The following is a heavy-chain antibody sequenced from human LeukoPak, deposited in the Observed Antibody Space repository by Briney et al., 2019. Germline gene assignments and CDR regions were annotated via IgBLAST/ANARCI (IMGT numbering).Heavy chain of an antibody. D-gene: IGHD2-2*01. Sequence: GGSLRLSCAASGFTFSSYAMHWVRQAPGKGLEWVAVISYDGSNKYYADSVKGRFTISRDNSKNTLYLQKNSLRAEDTAVYYCARKSCSSTSCYSHFDYWGQGTLVTVSS. V-gene: IGHV3-30*04. CDR2: ISYDGSNK. J-gene: IGHJ4*02. CDR1: GFTFSSYA. CDR3: ARKSCSSTSCYSHFDY.